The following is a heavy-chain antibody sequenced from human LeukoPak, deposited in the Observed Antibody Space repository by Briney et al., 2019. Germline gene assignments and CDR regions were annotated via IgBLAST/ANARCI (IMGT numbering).Heavy chain of an antibody. V-gene: IGHV3-30*04. CDR3: ARVSAAGTGFLDL. CDR1: GFTFSSYA. D-gene: IGHD6-13*01. Sequence: GGSLRLSCAASGFTFSSYAMHWVRQAPGKGLEWVAVISYDGNNKYYADSVKGRFTISRDNSKNTLYLQMNSLRPEDTAVYHCARVSAAGTGFLDLWGRGTLVLVSA. CDR2: ISYDGNNK. J-gene: IGHJ2*01.